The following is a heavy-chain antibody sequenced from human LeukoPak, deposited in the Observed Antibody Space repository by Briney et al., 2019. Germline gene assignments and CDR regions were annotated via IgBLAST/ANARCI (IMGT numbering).Heavy chain of an antibody. D-gene: IGHD3-22*01. CDR1: GYSFTSYW. V-gene: IGHV5-51*01. J-gene: IGHJ4*02. CDR3: ARGDYYDSSGLDY. CDR2: IYPGDSDT. Sequence: GESLKISCKGSGYSFTSYWIGWVRQMPGKGLECMGIIYPGDSDTRYSPSFQGQVTISADKSISTAYLQWSSLKASDTAMYYCARGDYYDSSGLDYWGQGTLVTVSS.